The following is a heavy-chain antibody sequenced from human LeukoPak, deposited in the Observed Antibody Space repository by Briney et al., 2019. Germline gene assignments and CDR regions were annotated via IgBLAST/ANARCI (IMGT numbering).Heavy chain of an antibody. CDR3: AKEGTVRWFDP. Sequence: SETLSLTCTVSGYSISSGYYWSFIRQPPGQGLEWIGGIYHSGHTFYNPSLKSRVTISVETSKNQFSLKLNSVTAADTAVYYCAKEGTVRWFDPWGQGTLVTVSS. D-gene: IGHD1-14*01. CDR2: IYHSGHT. CDR1: GYSISSGYY. V-gene: IGHV4-38-2*02. J-gene: IGHJ5*02.